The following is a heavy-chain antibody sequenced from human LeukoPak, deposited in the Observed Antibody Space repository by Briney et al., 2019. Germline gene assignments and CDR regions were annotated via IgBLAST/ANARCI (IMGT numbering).Heavy chain of an antibody. CDR3: ARDRDSSSWYAGDYYYYGMDV. Sequence: ASVKVSCKASGGTFSSYAISWVRQAPGQGLEWMGGIIPIFGTANYAQKFQGRVTITADESTSTAYMELSSLRSEDTAVYYCARDRDSSSWYAGDYYYYGMDVWGQGTTVTVSS. V-gene: IGHV1-69*13. CDR2: IIPIFGTA. D-gene: IGHD6-13*01. CDR1: GGTFSSYA. J-gene: IGHJ6*02.